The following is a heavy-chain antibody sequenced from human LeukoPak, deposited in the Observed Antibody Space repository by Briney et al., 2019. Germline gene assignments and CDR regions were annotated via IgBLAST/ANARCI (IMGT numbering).Heavy chain of an antibody. V-gene: IGHV4-39*01. Sequence: KSSETLSLTCNVSGGSISSSSYYWGWIRQPPGKGLEWIGSIYYSGSAYYNPSLESRVTISVDTSKNQFSLKLSSVTAADTAVYYCARHRREYCSSTSCHYYYYYYMDVWGKGTTVTVSS. J-gene: IGHJ6*03. CDR3: ARHRREYCSSTSCHYYYYYYMDV. CDR2: IYYSGSA. CDR1: GGSISSSSYY. D-gene: IGHD2-2*01.